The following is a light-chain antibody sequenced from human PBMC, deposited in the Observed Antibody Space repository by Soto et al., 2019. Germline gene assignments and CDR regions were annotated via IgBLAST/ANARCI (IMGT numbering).Light chain of an antibody. CDR3: QHFGSSPPIT. Sequence: EIVLTQSPATLSLSPGERATLSCRASQSISTYYLAWYQHKPGQAPRPLIYGASTRATGIPDKFSGSGSGTDFTLTISRLEPEDFAVYYCQHFGSSPPITFGQGTRLEIK. CDR1: QSISTYY. V-gene: IGKV3-20*01. J-gene: IGKJ5*01. CDR2: GAS.